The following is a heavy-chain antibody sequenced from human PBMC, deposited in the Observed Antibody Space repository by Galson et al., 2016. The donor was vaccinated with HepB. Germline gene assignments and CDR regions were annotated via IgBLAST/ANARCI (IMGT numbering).Heavy chain of an antibody. V-gene: IGHV3-23*01. CDR2: ISANGEAA. CDR3: ARRAELALGDFWFFFGMDV. CDR1: GFAFSSYD. J-gene: IGHJ6*02. D-gene: IGHD3-3*01. Sequence: SLRLSCAASGFAFSSYDMNWVRQAPGKGLEWVSIISANGEAAYYTDSVKGRFTISRDNSKNTLFLTMGSLRAEDTAVYYCARRAELALGDFWFFFGMDVWGQGTTVTVSS.